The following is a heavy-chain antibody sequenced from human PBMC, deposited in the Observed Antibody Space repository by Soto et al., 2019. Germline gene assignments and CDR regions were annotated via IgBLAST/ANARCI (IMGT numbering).Heavy chain of an antibody. CDR1: GFTFSSSW. V-gene: IGHV3-7*01. CDR2: IKHDGTEK. CDR3: ARDNSGLVPQQ. Sequence: EVQLVESGGGLVQPGGSLRLSCAASGFTFSSSWMSWVRQAPGKGPEWVANIKHDGTEKFFVDSVKGRFTISRDNAENSLYLQMNSLRAEDTAVYYCARDNSGLVPQQWGQGTLVTVSS. D-gene: IGHD6-13*01. J-gene: IGHJ4*02.